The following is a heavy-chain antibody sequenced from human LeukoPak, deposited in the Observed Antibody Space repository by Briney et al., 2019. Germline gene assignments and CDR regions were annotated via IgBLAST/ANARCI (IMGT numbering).Heavy chain of an antibody. CDR2: IYTSGST. J-gene: IGHJ5*02. V-gene: IGHV4-4*07. CDR1: GGSISSYY. CDR3: ARGGVVTAIDWFDP. Sequence: SETLSHTCTVSGGSISSYYWSWIRQPAGKGLEWIGRIYTSGSTNYNPSLKSRVTMSVDTSKNQFSLRLSSVTAADTAVYYCARGGVVTAIDWFDPWGQGTLVTVSS. D-gene: IGHD2-21*02.